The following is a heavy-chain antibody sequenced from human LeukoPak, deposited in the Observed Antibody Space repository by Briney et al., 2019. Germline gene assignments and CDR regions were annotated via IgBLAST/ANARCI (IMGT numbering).Heavy chain of an antibody. V-gene: IGHV1-46*01. Sequence: ASVKVSCKASGYTFTSYYMHWVRQAPGQGLEWMGIINPSGGSTSYAQKFQGRVTMTRDTSTSTVYMELSSLRSDDTAVYYCARVTVAGTEDYWGQGTLVTVSS. J-gene: IGHJ4*02. CDR2: INPSGGST. D-gene: IGHD6-19*01. CDR1: GYTFTSYY. CDR3: ARVTVAGTEDY.